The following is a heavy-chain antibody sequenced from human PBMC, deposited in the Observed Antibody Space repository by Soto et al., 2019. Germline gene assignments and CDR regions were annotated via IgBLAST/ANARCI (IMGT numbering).Heavy chain of an antibody. CDR1: GGTFSRYA. Sequence: QVQLVQSGAEVKKPGSSVKVSCKASGGTFSRYAISWLRPAPGQGLEWMGGIILIFGTANYAQKFQGRVTITADEATSTAYMVLGSLSSEDTAGYYCARHLDSSGYYEEARDYDYGINVWGQGTTVTVSS. CDR3: ARHLDSSGYYEEARDYDYGINV. V-gene: IGHV1-69*12. CDR2: IILIFGTA. D-gene: IGHD3-22*01. J-gene: IGHJ6*02.